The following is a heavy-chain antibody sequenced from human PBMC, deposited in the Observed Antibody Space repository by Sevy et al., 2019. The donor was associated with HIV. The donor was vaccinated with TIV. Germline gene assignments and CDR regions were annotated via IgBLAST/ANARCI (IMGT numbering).Heavy chain of an antibody. CDR1: GFSFSDFH. J-gene: IGHJ1*01. CDR2: ISSRSTYK. CDR3: ARGGRVQGAANRY. D-gene: IGHD3-10*01. Sequence: GGSLRLSCAASGFSFSDFHMNWIRQAPGKGLEWVSYISSRSTYKNYADSVKGRFNISRDNAKNSLYLQMNSLRVEDTAVNYCARGGRVQGAANRYWGLGIMVTVSS. V-gene: IGHV3-11*06.